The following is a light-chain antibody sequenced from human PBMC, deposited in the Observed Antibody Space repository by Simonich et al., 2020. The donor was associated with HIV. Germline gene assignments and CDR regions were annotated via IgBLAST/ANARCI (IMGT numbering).Light chain of an antibody. V-gene: IGLV3-25*03. CDR1: ALPKQY. CDR3: QSADSSGTYVV. CDR2: NDS. Sequence: SYELPQPPSVSVSPGQTARITCSGDALPKQYAYWYQQKPGQAPVLVIYNDSERPSGLPERVSGSSSGTTVTLTISGVQAEDEADYYCQSADSSGTYVVFGGGTKLTVL. J-gene: IGLJ2*01.